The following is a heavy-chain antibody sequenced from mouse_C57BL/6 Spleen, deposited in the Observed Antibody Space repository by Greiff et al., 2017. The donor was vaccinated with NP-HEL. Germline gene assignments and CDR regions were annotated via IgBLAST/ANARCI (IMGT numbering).Heavy chain of an antibody. CDR2: IDPSDSYT. V-gene: IGHV1-59*01. J-gene: IGHJ2*01. D-gene: IGHD2-4*01. Sequence: QVQLQQPGAELVRPGTSVKLSCKASGYTFTSYWMHWVKQRPGQGLEWIGVIDPSDSYTNYNQKFKGKATLTVDTSSSTAYMQLSSLTSEDSAVYYCARGGNDYPDYWGQGTTLTVSS. CDR3: ARGGNDYPDY. CDR1: GYTFTSYW.